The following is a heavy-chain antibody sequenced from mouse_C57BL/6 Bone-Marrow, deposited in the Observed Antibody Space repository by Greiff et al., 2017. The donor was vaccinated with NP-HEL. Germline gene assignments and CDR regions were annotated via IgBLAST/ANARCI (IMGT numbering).Heavy chain of an antibody. Sequence: QVQLQQSGAELVRPGTSVKMSCKASGYTFTNYWIGWAKQRPGHGLEWIGDIYPGGGYTNYNKKFKGKATLTADKSSSTAYMQFSSLTSEDSAIYYCARLYYGYEYYFDYWGQGTTLTVSS. J-gene: IGHJ2*01. CDR3: ARLYYGYEYYFDY. CDR1: GYTFTNYW. CDR2: IYPGGGYT. D-gene: IGHD2-2*01. V-gene: IGHV1-63*01.